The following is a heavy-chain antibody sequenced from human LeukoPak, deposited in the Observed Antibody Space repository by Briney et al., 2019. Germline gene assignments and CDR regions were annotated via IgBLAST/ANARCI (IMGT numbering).Heavy chain of an antibody. CDR3: ARHNNHTYYDFWSGYYLPGGHNVYYYYMDV. CDR1: GYSFTSYW. J-gene: IGHJ6*03. CDR2: IYPGDSDT. V-gene: IGHV5-51*01. D-gene: IGHD3-3*01. Sequence: GESLKISCKGSGYSFTSYWIGWVRQMPGKGLEWMGIIYPGDSDTRYSPSFQGQVTISADKSISTAYLQWSSLKASDTAMYYCARHNNHTYYDFWSGYYLPGGHNVYYYYMDVWGKGTTVTVSS.